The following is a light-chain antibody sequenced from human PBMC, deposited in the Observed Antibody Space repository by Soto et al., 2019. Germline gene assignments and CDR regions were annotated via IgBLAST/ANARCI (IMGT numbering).Light chain of an antibody. CDR2: GAS. CDR1: QSVSSSY. Sequence: EIVFTPAPRTLSFSPGDIATLFCRASQSVSSSYLAWYQQKPGQAPRVIIYGASSRATGIPDRFSGSGSGTDFTLTISRLEPEDVAVYYCQQYGSSPQTFGQGTKVDIK. J-gene: IGKJ1*01. CDR3: QQYGSSPQT. V-gene: IGKV3-20*01.